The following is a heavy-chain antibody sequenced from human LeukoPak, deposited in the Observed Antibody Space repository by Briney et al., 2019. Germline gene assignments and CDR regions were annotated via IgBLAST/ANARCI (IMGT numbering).Heavy chain of an antibody. CDR1: GGSISSYY. V-gene: IGHV4-59*01. CDR3: ARNYGSGSLGFDY. CDR2: IYYSGST. Sequence: SETLSLTCTVSGGSISSYYWSWIRQPPGKGLEWIGYIYYSGSTNHHPSLKSRVTISVDTSKNQFSLKLSSVTAADTAVYYCARNYGSGSLGFDYWGQGTLVTVSS. J-gene: IGHJ4*02. D-gene: IGHD3-10*01.